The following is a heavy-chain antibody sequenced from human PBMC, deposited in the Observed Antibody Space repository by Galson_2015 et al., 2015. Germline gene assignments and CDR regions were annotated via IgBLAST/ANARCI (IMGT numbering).Heavy chain of an antibody. J-gene: IGHJ4*02. CDR1: GFTVNNRY. V-gene: IGHV3-53*01. Sequence: SLRLSCAVSGFTVNNRYMSWVRQAPGKGLEWVSGIYSGGNTYYADSVKGRFSISRDNSKNTLYLQMNTLRAEDTDVYYCSTGGAAWGQGTLVTVSS. CDR3: STGGAA. CDR2: IYSGGNT. D-gene: IGHD2-15*01.